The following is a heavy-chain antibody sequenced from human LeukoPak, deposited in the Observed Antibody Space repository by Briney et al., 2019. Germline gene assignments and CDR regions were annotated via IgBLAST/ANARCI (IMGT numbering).Heavy chain of an antibody. V-gene: IGHV3-48*01. Sequence: GGSLRLSCAASGFTFSSYSMNWVRQAPGKGLEWVSYISSSSSTIYYADSVKGRFTISRDNAKNSLYLQMNSLRAEYTALYYCARALEDYYYYYMDVWGKGTTVTGSS. J-gene: IGHJ6*03. CDR2: ISSSSSTI. CDR3: ARALEDYYYYYMDV. D-gene: IGHD5-24*01. CDR1: GFTFSSYS.